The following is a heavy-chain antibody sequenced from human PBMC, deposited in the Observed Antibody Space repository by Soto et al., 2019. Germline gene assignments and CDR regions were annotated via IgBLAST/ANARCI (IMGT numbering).Heavy chain of an antibody. Sequence: GGYLRLSCAASGFTFSYYAMSWVRQAPGKGLEWVSGISGSGGSTYYADSVKGRFTISRDNSKNTLYLQMNSLRAEDTAVYYCAKVGIRGYDYIWGSSYLDYWGLGTLVTVSS. CDR1: GFTFSYYA. CDR2: ISGSGGST. V-gene: IGHV3-23*01. J-gene: IGHJ4*02. D-gene: IGHD3-16*01. CDR3: AKVGIRGYDYIWGSSYLDY.